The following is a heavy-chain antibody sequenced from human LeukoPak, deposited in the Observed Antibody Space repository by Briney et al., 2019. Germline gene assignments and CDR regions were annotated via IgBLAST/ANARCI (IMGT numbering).Heavy chain of an antibody. D-gene: IGHD1-26*01. CDR2: INPSGGST. V-gene: IGHV1-46*01. CDR3: ARESVVGATNPDYYYGMDV. Sequence: GSSVKVSGKAFGYTFTSYYMHWVRQAPGQGIEWMGIINPSGGSTSYAQKFQGRVTLTRDTSTSTVYMELSSLRSEDTAVYYCARESVVGATNPDYYYGMDVWGQGTTVTVSS. CDR1: GYTFTSYY. J-gene: IGHJ6*02.